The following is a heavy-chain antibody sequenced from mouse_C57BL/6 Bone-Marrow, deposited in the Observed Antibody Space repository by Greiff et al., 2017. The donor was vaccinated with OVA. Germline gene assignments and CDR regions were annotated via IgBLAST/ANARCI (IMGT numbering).Heavy chain of an antibody. J-gene: IGHJ1*03. D-gene: IGHD1-1*01. Sequence: DVKLQESGPGLVKPSQTVFLTCTVTGISITTGNYRWSWIRQFPGNKLEWIGYIYYSGTITYNPSLTSRTTITRDTPKNQFFLEMNSLTAEDTATYYCARDRGLRDWYFDVWGTGTTVTVSS. CDR2: IYYSGTI. V-gene: IGHV3-5*01. CDR3: ARDRGLRDWYFDV. CDR1: GISITTGNYR.